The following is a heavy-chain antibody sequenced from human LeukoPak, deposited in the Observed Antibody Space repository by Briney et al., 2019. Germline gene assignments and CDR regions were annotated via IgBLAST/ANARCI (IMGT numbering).Heavy chain of an antibody. Sequence: KPSETLSLTCTVSGGSISSYYWSWIRQPPGKGLEWIGYIYYSGSTNYNPSLKSRVTVSVDKSKNRFSLNLSSVTVADTAVYYCARKRGYSYGYYFDYWGQGTLVTVSS. D-gene: IGHD5-18*01. V-gene: IGHV4-59*12. CDR1: GGSISSYY. J-gene: IGHJ4*02. CDR3: ARKRGYSYGYYFDY. CDR2: IYYSGST.